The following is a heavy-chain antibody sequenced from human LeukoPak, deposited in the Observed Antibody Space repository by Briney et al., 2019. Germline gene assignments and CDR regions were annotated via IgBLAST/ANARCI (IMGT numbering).Heavy chain of an antibody. CDR3: SRGGWELLDDAFDI. J-gene: IGHJ3*02. D-gene: IGHD1-26*01. CDR2: IYHSGST. CDR1: GYSISSGYY. V-gene: IGHV4-38-2*02. Sequence: PSETLSLTCTVSGYSISSGYYWGWFRQPPGKGLEWIGSIYHSGSTYYNPSLKSRVTISVDTSKNQFSLKLSSVTAADTAVYYCSRGGWELLDDAFDIWGQGTMVTVSS.